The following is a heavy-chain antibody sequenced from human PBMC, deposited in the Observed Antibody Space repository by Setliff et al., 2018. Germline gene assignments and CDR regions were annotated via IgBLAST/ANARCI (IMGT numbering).Heavy chain of an antibody. J-gene: IGHJ5*02. CDR1: GGSISSGGYY. CDR3: VRGRTSGLRFDP. CDR2: IYYSGSTS. Sequence: SETLSLTCTVSGGSISSGGYYWSWIRQHPGKGLEWIGYIYYSGSTSYYNPSLKSRVTISVDTSENQFSLKLSSVTAADTAIYFCVRGRTSGLRFDPWGQGTLVTVSS. V-gene: IGHV4-31*03. D-gene: IGHD3-10*01.